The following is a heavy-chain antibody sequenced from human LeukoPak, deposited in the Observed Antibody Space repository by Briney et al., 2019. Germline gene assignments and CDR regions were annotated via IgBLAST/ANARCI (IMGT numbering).Heavy chain of an antibody. J-gene: IGHJ4*02. D-gene: IGHD3-22*01. V-gene: IGHV4-38-2*02. CDR1: GGSISSYY. CDR3: ARGGNKVVVINRPHFDY. CDR2: IYHSGST. Sequence: SETLSLTCTVSGGSISSYYWGWIRQPPGKGLEWIGSIYHSGSTYYNPSLKSRVTISVDTSKNQFSLKLSSVTAADTAVYYCARGGNKVVVINRPHFDYWGQGTLVTVSS.